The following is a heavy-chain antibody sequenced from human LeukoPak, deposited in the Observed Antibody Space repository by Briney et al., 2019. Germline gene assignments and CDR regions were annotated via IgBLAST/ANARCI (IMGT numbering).Heavy chain of an antibody. CDR2: INPNSGGT. CDR1: GYTFTGYY. V-gene: IGHV1-2*04. D-gene: IGHD1-26*01. Sequence: ASVKISCKPSGYTFTGYYMHWVRQAPGQGLEWMGWINPNSGGTNYAQKFQGWVTMTRDTSISTAYMELSRLRSDDTAVYYCATTPIVGASSAFDIWGQGTKVTVSS. J-gene: IGHJ3*02. CDR3: ATTPIVGASSAFDI.